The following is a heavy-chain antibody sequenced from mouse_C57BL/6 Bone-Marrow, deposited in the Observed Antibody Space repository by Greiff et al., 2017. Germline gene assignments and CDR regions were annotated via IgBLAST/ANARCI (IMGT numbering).Heavy chain of an antibody. CDR1: GFTFSSYG. CDR2: ISSGGSYT. Sequence: EVKLMESGGDLVKPGGSLKLSCAASGFTFSSYGMSWVRQTPDKRLEWVATISSGGSYTYYPDSVKGRFTISRDNAKNTLYLQLSRLKSEDTAMYYCSRQGPLLFAYWGQGTLVTVSA. CDR3: SRQGPLLFAY. V-gene: IGHV5-6*01. J-gene: IGHJ3*01.